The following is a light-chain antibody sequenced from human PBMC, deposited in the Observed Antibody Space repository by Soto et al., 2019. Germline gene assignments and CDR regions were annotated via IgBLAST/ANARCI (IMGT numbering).Light chain of an antibody. CDR1: QSVDTN. CDR3: QQYNNWPPCT. Sequence: EVVMTQSPATLSMSPGESATLSCRASQSVDTNLAWYQQKPGQAPRLLLYGASVRATGIPARFSGSGSGTEFTLTISNLQSEDFAVYYCQQYNNWPPCTFGQGTKLEIK. V-gene: IGKV3-15*01. CDR2: GAS. J-gene: IGKJ2*02.